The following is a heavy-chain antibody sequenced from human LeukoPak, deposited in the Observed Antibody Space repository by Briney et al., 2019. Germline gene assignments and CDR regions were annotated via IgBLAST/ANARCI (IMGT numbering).Heavy chain of an antibody. J-gene: IGHJ4*02. V-gene: IGHV3-30-3*01. D-gene: IGHD6-6*01. Sequence: GGSLRLSCAASGFSLSGYGMHWVRQAPGKGLEWEAVVSYDGSKKYYADSVKGRFTISRDNSKNTQYLEMNSLKVEDTAVYYCARVRAAHYYDYWGQGTLVTVSS. CDR1: GFSLSGYG. CDR3: ARVRAAHYYDY. CDR2: VSYDGSKK.